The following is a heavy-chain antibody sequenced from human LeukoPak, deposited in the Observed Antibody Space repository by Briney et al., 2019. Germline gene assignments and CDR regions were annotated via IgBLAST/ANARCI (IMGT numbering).Heavy chain of an antibody. CDR1: GGTFSSYA. D-gene: IGHD2-2*01. J-gene: IGHJ6*04. CDR3: ARISLGYCSSTSCYAAVYYYGMDV. CDR2: IIPIFGTA. V-gene: IGHV1-69*06. Sequence: SSVKVSCKASGGTFSSYAISWVRQAPGQGLEWMGGIIPIFGTANYAQKFQGRVTITADKSTSTAYMELSSLRSEDTAVYYCARISLGYCSSTSCYAAVYYYGMDVWGKGPTVTVSS.